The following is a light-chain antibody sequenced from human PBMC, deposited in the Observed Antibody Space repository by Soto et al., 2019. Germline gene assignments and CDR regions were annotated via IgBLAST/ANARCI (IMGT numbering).Light chain of an antibody. Sequence: DIQLTQSPPFLSASVGDRVTITCRASQDITAYLAWYQQKPGQAPTLLIHAASALHTGVPSRFSGTGSDTEFTLTISALQPEDFATYFCQQLNALPFTFGGGTKVEI. V-gene: IGKV1-9*01. J-gene: IGKJ4*01. CDR1: QDITAY. CDR2: AAS. CDR3: QQLNALPFT.